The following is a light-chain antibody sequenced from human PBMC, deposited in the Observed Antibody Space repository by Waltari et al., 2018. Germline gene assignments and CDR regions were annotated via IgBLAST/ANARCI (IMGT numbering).Light chain of an antibody. J-gene: IGLJ3*02. V-gene: IGLV2-23*02. Sequence: QSALTQPASVSGSPGQSITISCTGTSSDVGSYYLFSWYQQHPGKAPKLMIYEVSKRPSGVSNRFSGSRSGNTASLTISGLQAEDEADYYCCSYAGSSTWVFGGGTKLTVL. CDR3: CSYAGSSTWV. CDR2: EVS. CDR1: SSDVGSYYL.